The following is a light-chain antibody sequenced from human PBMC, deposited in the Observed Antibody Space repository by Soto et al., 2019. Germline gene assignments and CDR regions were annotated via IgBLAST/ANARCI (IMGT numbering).Light chain of an antibody. CDR2: AAT. V-gene: IGKV1-39*01. CDR3: QQTSSAPFT. J-gene: IGKJ3*01. Sequence: DIQMTQSPSSLSASVGDRVTITCRASQSISTYLNWYQQKPGKAPRLLIFAATRLQRGAPSRSTGSGSGTDFTLTINSLQPEDFATYYCQQTSSAPFTFGPGTKEDIK. CDR1: QSISTY.